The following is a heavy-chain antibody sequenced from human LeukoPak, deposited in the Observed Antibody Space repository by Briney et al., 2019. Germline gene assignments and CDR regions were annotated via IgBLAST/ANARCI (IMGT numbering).Heavy chain of an antibody. J-gene: IGHJ6*03. Sequence: GGSLRLSCAASGFTFSGSAMHWVRQASGKGLEWVGRIRSKANSYATAYAASVKGRFTISRDDSKNTAYLQMNSLKTEDTAVYYCARGPIAAAAYYYYYMDVWGKGTTVTVSS. CDR1: GFTFSGSA. CDR2: IRSKANSYAT. CDR3: ARGPIAAAAYYYYYMDV. V-gene: IGHV3-73*01. D-gene: IGHD6-13*01.